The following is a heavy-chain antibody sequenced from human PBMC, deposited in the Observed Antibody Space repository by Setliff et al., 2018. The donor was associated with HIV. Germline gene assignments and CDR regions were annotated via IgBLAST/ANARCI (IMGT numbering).Heavy chain of an antibody. Sequence: SETLSLTCTVSAVSINSGNYYWGWIRQPAGQRLEWIGRIYSSGNTNYTPSLKSRVTISADTSKNQFSLRLKSVTAAETAVYYCARGGDGYNPGGGTFDHWGQGTLVTVS. V-gene: IGHV4-61*02. CDR1: AVSINSGNYY. D-gene: IGHD1-1*01. J-gene: IGHJ4*02. CDR3: ARGGDGYNPGGGTFDH. CDR2: IYSSGNT.